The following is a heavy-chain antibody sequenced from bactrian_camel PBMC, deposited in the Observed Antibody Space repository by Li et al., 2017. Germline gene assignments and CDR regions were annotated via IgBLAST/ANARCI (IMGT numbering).Heavy chain of an antibody. CDR1: GYTKY. Sequence: DVQLVESGGGSVQAGGSLRLSCAASGYTKYMGWFRQAPGKEREGVAAIYTVGGRTYYTDSVKGRFTISQDYAKNTLYLLMNSLKPEDTAMYYCATGVSYTPSNLLRAAAYNYWGQGTQVTVS. J-gene: IGHJ4*01. V-gene: IGHV3S40*01. CDR2: IYTVGGRT. D-gene: IGHD3*01. CDR3: ATGVSYTPSNLLRAAAYNY.